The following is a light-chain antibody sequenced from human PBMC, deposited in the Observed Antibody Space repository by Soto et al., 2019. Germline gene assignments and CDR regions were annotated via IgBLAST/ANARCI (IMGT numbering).Light chain of an antibody. CDR1: QSFVHSDGNTY. CDR2: RVS. J-gene: IGKJ2*01. V-gene: IGKV2-30*02. CDR3: MEGTYWPKT. Sequence: DVVLTQSPLSLPVTLGQPASISCRSSQSFVHSDGNTYLHWFQQRPGQSPRRLIYRVSTRDSGVPDRFSGGGSGTDFTLKISRVEAEDVGLYYCMEGTYWPKTFGQGTKLEIK.